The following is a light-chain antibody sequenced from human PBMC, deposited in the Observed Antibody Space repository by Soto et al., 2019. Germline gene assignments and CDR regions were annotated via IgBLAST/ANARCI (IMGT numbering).Light chain of an antibody. CDR2: AAS. Sequence: DIQLTQSPSSLSASVGDRVTITCRSSQTIGIYLNWYQHKPGKAPQLLIYAASSLQSGVPSRFSGSGSGTDFTLTISSLQLEDFATYYCQQSYTIPTFGQGTKVEI. CDR1: QTIGIY. V-gene: IGKV1-39*01. J-gene: IGKJ1*01. CDR3: QQSYTIPT.